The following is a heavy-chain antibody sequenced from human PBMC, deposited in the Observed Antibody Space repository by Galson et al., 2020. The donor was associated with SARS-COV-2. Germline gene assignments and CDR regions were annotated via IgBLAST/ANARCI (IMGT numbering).Heavy chain of an antibody. CDR3: AKDIGRIAVAGYGMDV. CDR2: ISWDGGST. J-gene: IGHJ6*02. CDR1: GFTFDDYT. V-gene: IGHV3-43*01. Sequence: TGGSLRLSCAASGFTFDDYTMHWVRQAPGKGLEWVSLISWDGGSTYYADSVKGRFTISRDNSKNSLYLQMNSLRTEDTALYYCAKDIGRIAVAGYGMDVWGQETTVTVSS. D-gene: IGHD6-19*01.